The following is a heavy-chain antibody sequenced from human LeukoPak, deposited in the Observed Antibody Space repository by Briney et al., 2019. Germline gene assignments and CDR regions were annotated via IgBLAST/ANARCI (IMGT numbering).Heavy chain of an antibody. CDR1: GGSISGSSYY. V-gene: IGHV4-39*07. CDR3: ARDDYGGWATY. J-gene: IGHJ4*02. Sequence: SETLSLTCTVSGGSISGSSYYWGWIRQPPGKGLEWIGSIYYSGSTYYNPSLKSRVTISVDTSKNQFSLKLSSVTAADTAVYYCARDDYGGWATYWGQGTLVTVSS. D-gene: IGHD3-16*01. CDR2: IYYSGST.